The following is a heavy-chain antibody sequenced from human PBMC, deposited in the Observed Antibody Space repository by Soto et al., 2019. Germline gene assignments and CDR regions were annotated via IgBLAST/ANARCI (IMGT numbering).Heavy chain of an antibody. V-gene: IGHV1-69*13. CDR1: GGTFSTSA. CDR3: ARDKDPQQLCGNYYYMLDV. D-gene: IGHD3-16*01. J-gene: IGHJ6*02. Sequence: QVQLEQSGAEVKKPGSSVKVSCKASGGTFSTSAISWVRQAPGQGLEWMGGIMPIFRTPDYAQKFQGRVTITADESTSTAYMELSGLRSDDTAVYYCARDKDPQQLCGNYYYMLDVWGQGTTVTVSS. CDR2: IMPIFRTP.